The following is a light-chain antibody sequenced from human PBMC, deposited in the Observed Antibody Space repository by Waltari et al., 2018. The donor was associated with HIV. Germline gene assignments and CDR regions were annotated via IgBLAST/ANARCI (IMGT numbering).Light chain of an antibody. Sequence: QSALTQPASVPGSPGQSITISCTGTSGDVGGYNYVSWYQQQPGKAPKLMIYDLSNRPSGVSNRFSGSKSGNTASLTISGLQAEDEADYYCSSYTSSSTLDVVFGGGTKLTVL. J-gene: IGLJ2*01. CDR2: DLS. V-gene: IGLV2-14*03. CDR3: SSYTSSSTLDVV. CDR1: SGDVGGYNY.